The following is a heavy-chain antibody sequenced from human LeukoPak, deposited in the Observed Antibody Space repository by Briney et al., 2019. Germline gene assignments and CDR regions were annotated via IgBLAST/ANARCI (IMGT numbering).Heavy chain of an antibody. CDR3: AREAHPERWLHGWFDP. J-gene: IGHJ5*02. V-gene: IGHV3-11*01. Sequence: GGSLRLSCAASGFTFSDYYMSWIRQAPGKGLEWVSYISSSGSTIYYADSVKGRFTISRDNAKNSLYLQMNSLRAEDTAVYYCAREAHPERWLHGWFDPWGQGTLVTVSS. CDR1: GFTFSDYY. CDR2: ISSSGSTI. D-gene: IGHD5-24*01.